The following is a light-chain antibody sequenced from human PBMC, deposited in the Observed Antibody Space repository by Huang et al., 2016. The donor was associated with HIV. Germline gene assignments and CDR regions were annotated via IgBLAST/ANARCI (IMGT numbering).Light chain of an antibody. Sequence: DVLMTQSPDSLTVSLGTRATINCKYSQTVLSRSIRKNYLAWYQQRPGQPPQVLIYVASSRESGGPDRFSGSGSETDFNLTISSLQPDDVAVYYCQQYYTPPYTFGQGTKLEIK. J-gene: IGKJ2*01. CDR1: QTVLSRSIRKNY. CDR3: QQYYTPPYT. CDR2: VAS. V-gene: IGKV4-1*01.